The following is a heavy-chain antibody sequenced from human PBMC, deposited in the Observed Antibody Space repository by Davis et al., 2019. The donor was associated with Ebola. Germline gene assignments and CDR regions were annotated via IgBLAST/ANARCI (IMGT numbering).Heavy chain of an antibody. CDR3: TRSYDSSGYYPGYFQH. D-gene: IGHD3-22*01. CDR1: GFNFGDYA. J-gene: IGHJ1*01. V-gene: IGHV3-49*04. Sequence: GESLKISCATSGFNFGDYAMSWVRQAPGKGLEWVGFIRSKASGGTTVYAASVKGRFTISRDDSKSIAYLQMNSLKTEDTAVYYCTRSYDSSGYYPGYFQHWGQGTLVTVSS. CDR2: IRSKASGGTT.